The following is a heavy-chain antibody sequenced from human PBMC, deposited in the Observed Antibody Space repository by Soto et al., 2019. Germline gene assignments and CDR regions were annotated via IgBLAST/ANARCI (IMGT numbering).Heavy chain of an antibody. Sequence: GGSLRLSCAASGFTFSSYWMSWVRQAPGKGLEWVANIKQDGSEKYYVDSVKRRFTISRDNAKNSLYLQMNSLRAEDTAVYYCARDAASFWSGYDAFDIWGQGTMVTVSS. CDR1: GFTFSSYW. CDR3: ARDAASFWSGYDAFDI. V-gene: IGHV3-7*01. J-gene: IGHJ3*02. D-gene: IGHD3-3*01. CDR2: IKQDGSEK.